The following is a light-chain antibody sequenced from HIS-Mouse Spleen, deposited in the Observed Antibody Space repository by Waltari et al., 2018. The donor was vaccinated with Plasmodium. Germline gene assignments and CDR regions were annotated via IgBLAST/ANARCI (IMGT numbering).Light chain of an antibody. CDR1: QSVLYSSNNKNY. V-gene: IGKV4-1*01. CDR2: WAS. CDR3: QQYYSTLYT. J-gene: IGKJ2*01. Sequence: DIVMTQSPDSLAVSLGERASIHCNARQSVLYSSNNKNYLAWYQQKPGQPPKLLIYWASTRESGVPDRFSGSGSGTDFTLTISSLQAEDVAVYYCQQYYSTLYTFGQGTKLEIK.